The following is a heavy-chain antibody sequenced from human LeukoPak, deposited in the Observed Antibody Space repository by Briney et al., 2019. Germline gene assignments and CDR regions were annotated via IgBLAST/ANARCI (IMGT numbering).Heavy chain of an antibody. J-gene: IGHJ4*02. CDR1: GGSTSSYY. V-gene: IGHV4-59*01. D-gene: IGHD3-10*01. Sequence: PSETLSLTCTVSGGSTSSYYWSWIRQPPGKGLEWIGYIYYSGSTNYNPSLKSRVTISVDTSKNQFSLKLSSVTAADTAVYYCARDSYGSGYSFDYWGQGTLVTVSS. CDR2: IYYSGST. CDR3: ARDSYGSGYSFDY.